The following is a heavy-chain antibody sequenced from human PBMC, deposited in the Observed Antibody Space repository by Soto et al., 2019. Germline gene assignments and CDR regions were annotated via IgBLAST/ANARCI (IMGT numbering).Heavy chain of an antibody. CDR3: ARERRDLITIFGVVIGQYGMDV. D-gene: IGHD3-3*01. Sequence: PSETLSLTCAVYGGSFSGYYWSWIRQPPGKGLEWIGEINHSGSTNYNPSLKSRVTISVDTSKNQFSLKLSSVTAADTAVYYCARERRDLITIFGVVIGQYGMDVWGQGTTVIV. CDR2: INHSGST. CDR1: GGSFSGYY. V-gene: IGHV4-34*01. J-gene: IGHJ6*02.